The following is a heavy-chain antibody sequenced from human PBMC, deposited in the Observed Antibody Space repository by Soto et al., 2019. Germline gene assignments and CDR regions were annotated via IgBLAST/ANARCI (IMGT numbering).Heavy chain of an antibody. CDR1: XXXXXTFA. D-gene: IGHD2-2*01. Sequence: EVQLLGSGXXXVQXXXXXXLSCXXXXXXXXTFAXXXVRXAPGKGLEWVSGISGGGVDTYYGDFVRGRFTISRDNSKNTLYLQMNSLEAEDTAMYFCAKYCSNIWCSYFDYWGQEILVTVSS. CDR2: ISGGGVDT. J-gene: IGHJ4*02. V-gene: IGHV3-23*01. CDR3: AKYCSNIWCSYFDY.